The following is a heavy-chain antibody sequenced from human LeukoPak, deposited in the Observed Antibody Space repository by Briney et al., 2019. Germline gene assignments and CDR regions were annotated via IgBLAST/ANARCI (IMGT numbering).Heavy chain of an antibody. CDR3: ARDRGYCTNGVCSHAFGY. CDR2: IYSGGST. J-gene: IGHJ4*02. V-gene: IGHV3-53*04. D-gene: IGHD2-8*01. CDR1: GFTVSSNY. Sequence: PGGSLRLSCAASGFTVSSNYMSWVRQAPGKGLEWVSVIYSGGSTYYADSVKGRFTISRHNSKNTLYLQMNSLRAEDTAVYYCARDRGYCTNGVCSHAFGYWGQGTLVTVSS.